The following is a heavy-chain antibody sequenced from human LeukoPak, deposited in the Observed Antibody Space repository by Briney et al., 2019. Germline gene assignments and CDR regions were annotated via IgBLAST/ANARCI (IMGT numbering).Heavy chain of an antibody. CDR3: ARAMVTGAYYFDY. Sequence: GGSLRLSCAASGFTVSSNYMSWVRQAPGKGLEWVSVIYSGGSTYYADSVKGRFTISRDNSKNTLYLQMNSLRAEHTAVYYCARAMVTGAYYFDYWGQGTLVTVSS. J-gene: IGHJ4*02. V-gene: IGHV3-66*01. CDR2: IYSGGST. CDR1: GFTVSSNY. D-gene: IGHD1-20*01.